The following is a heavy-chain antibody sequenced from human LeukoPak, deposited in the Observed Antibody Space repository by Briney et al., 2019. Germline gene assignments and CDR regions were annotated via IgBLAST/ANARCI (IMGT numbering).Heavy chain of an antibody. Sequence: GSSVKVSCKASGCTFSSYAISWVRQAPGQGLEWMGGIIPIFGTANYAQKFQGRVTITADESKSTAYMELSSLRSEDTAVYYCARESKYYDILTGLYYFDYWGQGTLVTVSS. V-gene: IGHV1-69*01. CDR2: IIPIFGTA. D-gene: IGHD3-9*01. CDR1: GCTFSSYA. J-gene: IGHJ4*02. CDR3: ARESKYYDILTGLYYFDY.